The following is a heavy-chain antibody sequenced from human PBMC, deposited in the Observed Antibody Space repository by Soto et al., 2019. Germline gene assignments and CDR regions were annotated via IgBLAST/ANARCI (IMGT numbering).Heavy chain of an antibody. Sequence: QVQLQESGPGLVKPSQTLSLTCTVSGGSISSGDYYWSWIRQPPGKGLEWIGYIYYSGSTYYNPSLKSRVTISVDTSKNQFSLKLSSVTAADTAVYYCARDAIQYCSSTSCFYAFDIWGQGTMVTVSS. J-gene: IGHJ3*02. D-gene: IGHD2-2*01. CDR3: ARDAIQYCSSTSCFYAFDI. V-gene: IGHV4-30-4*01. CDR1: GGSISSGDYY. CDR2: IYYSGST.